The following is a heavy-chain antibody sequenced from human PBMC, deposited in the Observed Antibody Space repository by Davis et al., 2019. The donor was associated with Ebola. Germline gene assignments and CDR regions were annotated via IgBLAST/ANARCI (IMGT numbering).Heavy chain of an antibody. CDR1: GYTFTGYY. CDR2: INPNSGGT. V-gene: IGHV1-2*04. D-gene: IGHD3-3*01. CDR3: ARDLGRITIFGVVKGGMDV. Sequence: ASVKVSCKASGYTFTGYYMHWVRQAPGQGLEWMGWINPNSGGTNYAQKFQGWVTMTRDTSISTAYMELSRLRSDDTAVYYCARDLGRITIFGVVKGGMDVWGQGATVTVSS. J-gene: IGHJ6*02.